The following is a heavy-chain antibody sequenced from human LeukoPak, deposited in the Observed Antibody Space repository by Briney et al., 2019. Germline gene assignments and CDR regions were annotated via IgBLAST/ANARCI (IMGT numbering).Heavy chain of an antibody. CDR2: ISAYNGNT. D-gene: IGHD3-10*01. V-gene: IGHV1-18*01. CDR3: ARTYGSESYYDY. CDR1: GYTFSNYG. J-gene: IGHJ4*01. Sequence: ASVKVSCKASGYTFSNYGISWVRQAPGQGLEWMGWISAYNGNTNYALNLQGRVTMTTDTSTSQAYMELRSLRSDDTAVYYCARTYGSESYYDYWGQGTLVTVSS.